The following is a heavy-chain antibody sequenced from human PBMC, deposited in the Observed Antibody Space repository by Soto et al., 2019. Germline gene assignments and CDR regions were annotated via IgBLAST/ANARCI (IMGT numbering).Heavy chain of an antibody. J-gene: IGHJ6*03. Sequence: PGGSLRLSCAASGFTFSDYYMSWIRQAPGKGLQWVSYISSSGTTIYYADSVKGRFTISRDTAKNSLYLQMNSLRAEDAAVYYCARVSREGMVRGLGVYMDVWGKGTTVTVSS. V-gene: IGHV3-11*01. CDR2: ISSSGTTI. CDR1: GFTFSDYY. D-gene: IGHD3-10*01. CDR3: ARVSREGMVRGLGVYMDV.